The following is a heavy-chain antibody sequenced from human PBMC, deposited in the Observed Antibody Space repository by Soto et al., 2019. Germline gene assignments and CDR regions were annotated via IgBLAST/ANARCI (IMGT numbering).Heavy chain of an antibody. Sequence: QVQLVQSGTEVRKPGSSVKVSCKASGGTFDSNAISWVRLAPGQGLEWMGGIIPIFGTINNAQKFQDRVTTTADESANIVYMERSSLRSENTAIYYCAREGLTFGPGAVGGAFDIWGQGTLVTVSS. CDR2: IIPIFGTI. CDR1: GGTFDSNA. CDR3: AREGLTFGPGAVGGAFDI. V-gene: IGHV1-69*12. D-gene: IGHD2-2*01. J-gene: IGHJ3*02.